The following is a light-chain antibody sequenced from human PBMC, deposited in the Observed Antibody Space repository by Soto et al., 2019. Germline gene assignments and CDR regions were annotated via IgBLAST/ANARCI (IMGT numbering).Light chain of an antibody. V-gene: IGKV4-1*01. CDR1: QSVFYSSNNKNY. CDR3: QQYYSTPYT. Sequence: DIVMTQSPDSLAVSLGERATINCRSSQSVFYSSNNKNYLAWYQQKPGQPPKLLVYWASSRESRVPDRFSGSGSGTDFSLTTSSLQAEDVAAYYCQQYYSTPYTFGQGTKLQIK. J-gene: IGKJ2*01. CDR2: WAS.